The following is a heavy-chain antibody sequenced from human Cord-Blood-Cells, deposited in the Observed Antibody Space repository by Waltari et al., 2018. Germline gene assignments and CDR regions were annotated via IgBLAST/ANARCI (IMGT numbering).Heavy chain of an antibody. J-gene: IGHJ4*02. CDR3: ARLLLGAGDY. D-gene: IGHD3-16*01. CDR2: IYYSGST. Sequence: QLQLQESGPVLVKPSETLSLTCTVSGGSISSSSYYWGWIRQPPGKGLEWIGSIYYSGSTYYNPSLKSRVTISVDTSKNQFSLKLSSVTAADTAVYYCARLLLGAGDYWGQGTLVTVSS. CDR1: GGSISSSSYY. V-gene: IGHV4-39*01.